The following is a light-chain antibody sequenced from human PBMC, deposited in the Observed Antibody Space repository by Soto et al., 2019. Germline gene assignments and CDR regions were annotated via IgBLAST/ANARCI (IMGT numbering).Light chain of an antibody. J-gene: IGKJ1*01. CDR2: GAS. CDR3: QNLNNYSWT. Sequence: ELLMPQSPATLSVSTGETPTLPSRASQSVSSNLAWYQQKPGQAPRLLIYGASTRATGIPARFSGSGSGTEFTLTISSLQAEDFATYYCQNLNNYSWTFGQGTKVDIK. CDR1: QSVSSN. V-gene: IGKV3-15*01.